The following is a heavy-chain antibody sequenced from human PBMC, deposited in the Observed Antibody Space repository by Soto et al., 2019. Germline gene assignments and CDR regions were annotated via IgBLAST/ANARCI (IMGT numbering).Heavy chain of an antibody. CDR2: IYYSGST. CDR1: GGSISSGGYY. CDR3: ARDIAAAGTRYFDL. V-gene: IGHV4-31*03. D-gene: IGHD6-13*01. Sequence: SETLSLTCTVSGGSISSGGYYWSWIRQHPGKGLEWIGYIYYSGSTYYNPSLKSRVTISVDTSKNQFSLKLSSVTAADTAVYYCARDIAAAGTRYFDLWGRGTLVTVSS. J-gene: IGHJ2*01.